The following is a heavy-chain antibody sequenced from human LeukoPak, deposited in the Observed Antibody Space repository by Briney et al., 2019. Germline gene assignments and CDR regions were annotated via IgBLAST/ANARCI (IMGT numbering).Heavy chain of an antibody. J-gene: IGHJ4*02. V-gene: IGHV3-64D*06. CDR1: GFTFSSYA. CDR3: VASGRAVAPGRN. CDR2: ISSNGGST. Sequence: GGSLRLSCSASGFTFSSYAMHWVRQAPGKGLEYVSAISSNGGSTYYADSVKGRFTISRGNSKNTLYLQMSSLRAEDTAVYYCVASGRAVAPGRNWGQGTLVTVSS. D-gene: IGHD6-19*01.